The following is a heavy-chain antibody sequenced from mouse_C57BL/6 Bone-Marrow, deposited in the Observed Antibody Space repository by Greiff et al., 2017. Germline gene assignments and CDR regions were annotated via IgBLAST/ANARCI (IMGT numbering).Heavy chain of an antibody. CDR1: GYTFTSYW. CDR3: SRGLTSYSTYLGFDY. J-gene: IGHJ2*01. V-gene: IGHV1-55*01. CDR2: IYPGSGST. D-gene: IGHD2-5*01. Sequence: QVQLQQPGAELVKPGASVKMSCKASGYTFTSYWITWVKQRPGQGLEWIGDIYPGSGSTNYNEKFKCKATLTVDTSSSTAYMQLSILTSEASAVYYCSRGLTSYSTYLGFDYWGQGTTLTVSS.